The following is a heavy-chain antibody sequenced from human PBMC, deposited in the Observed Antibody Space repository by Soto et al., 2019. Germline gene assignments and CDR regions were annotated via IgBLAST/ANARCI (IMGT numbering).Heavy chain of an antibody. CDR1: GFSFGSYA. CDR3: ARWSYLCY. CDR2: ISGSDGKT. D-gene: IGHD3-10*01. J-gene: IGHJ4*03. V-gene: IGHV3-23*01. Sequence: PGGSLRLSCAASGFSFGSYALSWVRQAPGKGLEWVSTISGSDGKTFYADSVKGRFSISRDTSQSTLYLQMNSLRADDTAMYYCARWSYLCYWGQGTRVTVSS.